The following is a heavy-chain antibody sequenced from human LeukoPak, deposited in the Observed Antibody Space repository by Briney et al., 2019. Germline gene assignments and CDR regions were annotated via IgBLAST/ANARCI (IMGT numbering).Heavy chain of an antibody. J-gene: IGHJ4*02. CDR1: GGSISSGGYS. D-gene: IGHD1-7*01. Sequence: LQTLSLTCAVSGGSISSGGYSWSWIRQPPGKSLEWIGYIYHSGSTYYNPSLKSRVTMSVDTSKSQFSLKLSSVTAADTAVYYCARDSWNSAFDYWGQGTLVTVSS. CDR3: ARDSWNSAFDY. V-gene: IGHV4-30-2*01. CDR2: IYHSGST.